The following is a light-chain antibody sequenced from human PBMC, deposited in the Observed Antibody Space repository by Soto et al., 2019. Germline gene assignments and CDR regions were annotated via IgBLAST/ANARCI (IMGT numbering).Light chain of an antibody. V-gene: IGKV1-39*01. CDR3: QQSYSRPLT. CDR2: GAS. Sequence: DIQMTQSPSSLSASVGDRVTITCRASQYISSYVNWYQQKPGKAPKFLIYGASDLQRGVPSRFSGSGSGTDFTLTINSLQPEDFATYSCQQSYSRPLTFGPGTKVDIK. CDR1: QYISSY. J-gene: IGKJ3*01.